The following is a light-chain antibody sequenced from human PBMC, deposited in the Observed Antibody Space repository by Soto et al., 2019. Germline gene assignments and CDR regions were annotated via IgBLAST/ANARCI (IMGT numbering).Light chain of an antibody. CDR2: DAS. V-gene: IGKV1-5*01. CDR1: QSISSW. Sequence: DTQMTQYTSTLSASVGDRVTITCRASQSISSWLAWYQQKPGKAPKLLIYDASTLESGVPSRFSGSRSGTEFTLTISCLQPDDFATYYCQQDNSYSWTFGQGAKVDIK. CDR3: QQDNSYSWT. J-gene: IGKJ1*01.